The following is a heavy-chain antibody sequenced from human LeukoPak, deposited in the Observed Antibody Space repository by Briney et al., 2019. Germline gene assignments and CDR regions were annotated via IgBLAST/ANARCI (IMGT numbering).Heavy chain of an antibody. D-gene: IGHD5-24*01. J-gene: IGHJ5*02. CDR2: INSNSGGT. CDR3: ARDGGDGYNFYT. Sequence: ASVKLSCTASGYTFTGYYMHWVRQAPGQGLEWTGWINSNSGGTNYAETFQGRVTITRDTSISTAYMELSRLRSDDTAVYYCARDGGDGYNFYTWGQGTLVTVSS. V-gene: IGHV1-2*02. CDR1: GYTFTGYY.